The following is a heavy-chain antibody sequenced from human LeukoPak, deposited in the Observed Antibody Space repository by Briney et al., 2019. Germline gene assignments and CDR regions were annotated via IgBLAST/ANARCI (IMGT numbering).Heavy chain of an antibody. CDR1: GFTFSSYS. CDR3: ARLNYFGMDV. Sequence: GGSLRLSCAASGFTFSSYSMHWVRQAPGMGLEWVAVISFDGTNKYYADSVKGRFTISRDNSKNTLYLQMNSLRDEDTAVYYCARLNYFGMDVWGQGTTVTVSS. V-gene: IGHV3-30-3*01. J-gene: IGHJ6*02. CDR2: ISFDGTNK.